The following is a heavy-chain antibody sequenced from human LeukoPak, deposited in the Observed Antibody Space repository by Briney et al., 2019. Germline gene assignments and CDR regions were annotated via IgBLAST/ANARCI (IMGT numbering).Heavy chain of an antibody. Sequence: GGSLRLSCAASGFTFSSYEMSYISSSGSTIYYADSVKGRFTISRDNAKNSLYLQMNSLRAEDTAVYYCARAFRYCSGGSCYSDFDYWGQGTLVTVSS. J-gene: IGHJ4*02. CDR1: GFTFSSYE. CDR2: ISSSGSTI. D-gene: IGHD2-15*01. CDR3: ARAFRYCSGGSCYSDFDY. V-gene: IGHV3-48*03.